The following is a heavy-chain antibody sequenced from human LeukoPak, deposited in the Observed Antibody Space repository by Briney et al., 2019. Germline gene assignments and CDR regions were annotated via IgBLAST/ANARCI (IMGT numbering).Heavy chain of an antibody. CDR2: INPSGGGT. Sequence: GSVKVSCKASGYTFITYYIYWVRQAPGQGLECVGIINPSGGGTSYGQKFQGRVTVTTDMSTTTVYMELSSLTSEDTAVYYCARGAPPTYSDSRGYLDYWGQGTQVTVSS. D-gene: IGHD3-22*01. V-gene: IGHV1-46*01. CDR1: GYTFITYY. CDR3: ARGAPPTYSDSRGYLDY. J-gene: IGHJ4*02.